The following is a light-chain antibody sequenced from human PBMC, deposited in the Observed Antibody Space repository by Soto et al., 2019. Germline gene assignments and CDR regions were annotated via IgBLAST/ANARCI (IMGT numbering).Light chain of an antibody. CDR3: HKYNSAPHT. J-gene: IGKJ2*01. CDR1: QGISNY. CDR2: TTS. Sequence: DIQMTQSPSSLSASVGDRVTITCRASQGISNYLAWYQQKPGKVPKLLIYTTSTLQSEVPSRFSGSGSGIDFTLTISCLQPEDVATYYCHKYNSAPHTFGQGTKLEIK. V-gene: IGKV1-27*01.